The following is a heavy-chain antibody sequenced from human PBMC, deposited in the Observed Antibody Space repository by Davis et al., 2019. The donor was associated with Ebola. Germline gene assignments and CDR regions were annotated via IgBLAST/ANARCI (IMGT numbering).Heavy chain of an antibody. J-gene: IGHJ4*02. CDR2: INTGNGNT. Sequence: ASVKVSCKASGYTFTNYYMHWVRQAPGQGLEWMGWINTGNGNTEYSQKFQGRVTITRDTSASTAYMELSSLRSEDTAVYFCARDGFDYWGQGTLVTVSS. CDR3: ARDGFDY. CDR1: GYTFTNYY. V-gene: IGHV1-3*04.